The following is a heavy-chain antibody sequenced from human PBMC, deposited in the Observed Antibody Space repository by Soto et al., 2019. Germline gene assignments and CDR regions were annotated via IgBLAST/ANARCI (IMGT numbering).Heavy chain of an antibody. D-gene: IGHD6-19*01. CDR2: IWYDGSNK. CDR3: ARDSNGGSGWQLTADY. CDR1: GFTFSSYG. J-gene: IGHJ4*02. V-gene: IGHV3-33*08. Sequence: LSCAASGFTFSSYGMHWVRQVPGKGLEWVAVIWYDGSNKYYAESAKGRFTISRDNSKNTLYLQMNSRRAEDTAVYYCARDSNGGSGWQLTADYWGQGAMVTVYS.